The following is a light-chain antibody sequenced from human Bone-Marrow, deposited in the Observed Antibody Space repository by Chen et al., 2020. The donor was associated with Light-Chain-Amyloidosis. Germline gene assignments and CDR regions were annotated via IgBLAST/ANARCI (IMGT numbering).Light chain of an antibody. CDR1: SSDVGGYNY. CDR2: DVG. V-gene: IGLV2-14*01. Sequence: QSALTQPASVSGSPGQSITISCTGTSSDVGGYNYVSWYQQHPGNAPKLMIYDVGNRPSGVSNRFSGSKSGNTASLTISGLQAEDEDDYYCSSYTSSSTLVFGGGTKLTVL. J-gene: IGLJ2*01. CDR3: SSYTSSSTLV.